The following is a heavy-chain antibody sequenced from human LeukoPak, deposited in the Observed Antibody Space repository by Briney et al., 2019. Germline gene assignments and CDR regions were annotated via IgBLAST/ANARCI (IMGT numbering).Heavy chain of an antibody. Sequence: SVEVPCKASGFTFTSSAVQWVRQARGQRLEWIGWIVVGSGNTNYAQKFQERVTITRDMSTSTAYMELSSLRSEDTAVCYCAAVVKTAGDYWGQGTLVTVSS. J-gene: IGHJ4*02. V-gene: IGHV1-58*01. CDR2: IVVGSGNT. CDR1: GFTFTSSA. CDR3: AAVVKTAGDY. D-gene: IGHD2-21*01.